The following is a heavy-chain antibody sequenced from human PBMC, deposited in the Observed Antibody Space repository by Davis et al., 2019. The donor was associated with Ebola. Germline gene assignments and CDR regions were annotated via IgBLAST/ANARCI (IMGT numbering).Heavy chain of an antibody. D-gene: IGHD4-17*01. Sequence: AASVKVSCKASGYTFTSYYMHWVRQAPGQGLEWMGIINPSGGSTSYAQKFQGRVAMTRDTSTSTVYMELSSLRSEDTAVYYCARAYGDWWYFDLWGRGTLVTVSS. CDR3: ARAYGDWWYFDL. V-gene: IGHV1-46*01. J-gene: IGHJ2*01. CDR2: INPSGGST. CDR1: GYTFTSYY.